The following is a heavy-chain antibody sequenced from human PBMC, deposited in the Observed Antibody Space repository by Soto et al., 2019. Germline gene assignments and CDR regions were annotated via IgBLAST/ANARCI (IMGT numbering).Heavy chain of an antibody. V-gene: IGHV4-59*01. J-gene: IGHJ4*02. Sequence: PSETLSLTCTVSGGSISSYYWSWIRQPPGKGLEWIGYIYYSGSTNYNPSLKSRVTISVDTSKNQFSLKLSSVTAADTAVYYCAREDSYGRNFDYWGQGTLVTVSS. CDR1: GGSISSYY. CDR3: AREDSYGRNFDY. CDR2: IYYSGST. D-gene: IGHD5-18*01.